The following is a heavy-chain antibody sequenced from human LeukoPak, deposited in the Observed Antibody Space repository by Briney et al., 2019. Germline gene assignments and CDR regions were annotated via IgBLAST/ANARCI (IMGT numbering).Heavy chain of an antibody. CDR1: GFTFSSYG. CDR3: AKDPIRGVRPYYFSS. V-gene: IGHV3-30*02. Sequence: GGSLRLSCAASGFTFSSYGMQWFRQAPDKGLEWVAFIHYDGSNKYYANSVKGRFTISRDNSKNTLYLHMNSLRAEDTAVYYCAKDPIRGVRPYYFSSWGQGTLVTVSS. J-gene: IGHJ4*02. D-gene: IGHD3-10*01. CDR2: IHYDGSNK.